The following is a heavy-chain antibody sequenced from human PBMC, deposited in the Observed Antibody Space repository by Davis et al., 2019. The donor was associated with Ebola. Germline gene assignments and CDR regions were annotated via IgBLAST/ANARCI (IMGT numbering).Heavy chain of an antibody. Sequence: MPSETLSLTCAVYGGSFSGHYWNWIRQPPGKGLEWIGEINHTGKTNYNPSLKSRLTISVDTSKNQFSLKLSSVTAADTAVYYCARVKYQLLLVTWPWGQGTLVTVSS. CDR1: GGSFSGHY. CDR3: ARVKYQLLLVTWP. D-gene: IGHD2-2*01. CDR2: INHTGKT. V-gene: IGHV4-34*01. J-gene: IGHJ5*02.